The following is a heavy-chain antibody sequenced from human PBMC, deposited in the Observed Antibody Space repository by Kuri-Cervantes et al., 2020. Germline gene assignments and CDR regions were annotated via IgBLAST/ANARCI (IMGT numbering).Heavy chain of an antibody. D-gene: IGHD6-19*01. V-gene: IGHV3-30*18. CDR1: GFTFSSYG. CDR3: AKDFLIAVAGIGGYFDY. J-gene: IGHJ4*02. CDR2: ISYDGSNK. Sequence: GGSLRLSCAASGFTFSSYGMHWVRQAPGKGLEWVAVISYDGSNKYYADSVKGRFTISRDNSKNTLYLQMNSLRAEDTAVYYCAKDFLIAVAGIGGYFDYWGQGTLVTVSS.